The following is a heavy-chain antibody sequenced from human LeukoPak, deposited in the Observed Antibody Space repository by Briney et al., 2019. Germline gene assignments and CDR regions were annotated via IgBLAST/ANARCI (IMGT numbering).Heavy chain of an antibody. CDR1: GITFSTFA. Sequence: PGGSLRLSCAASGITFSTFAMTWVRQAPGRGLECVSVIYSGGSTYYADSVKGRFTISRDNSKNTVSLQMSSLRAEDTAMYYCVKDLYKGDTSTWYYFDYWGQGTLVTVSS. CDR3: VKDLYKGDTSTWYYFDY. J-gene: IGHJ4*02. CDR2: IYSGGST. V-gene: IGHV3-66*01. D-gene: IGHD6-13*01.